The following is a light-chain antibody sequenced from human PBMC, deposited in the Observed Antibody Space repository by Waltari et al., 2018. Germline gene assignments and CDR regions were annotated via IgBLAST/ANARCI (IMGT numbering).Light chain of an antibody. CDR2: KDI. CDR1: ALAKEF. Sequence: SFKLTQPPSVSVSPGQTAAITCSGDALAKEFAHWYQRKPGQAPLLGIYKDIERPSGIPERFAGSSSGTTVTLTIRAVQAEDEADYYCQSTDSSASFAVFGGGTWLTVL. CDR3: QSTDSSASFAV. V-gene: IGLV3-25*03. J-gene: IGLJ2*01.